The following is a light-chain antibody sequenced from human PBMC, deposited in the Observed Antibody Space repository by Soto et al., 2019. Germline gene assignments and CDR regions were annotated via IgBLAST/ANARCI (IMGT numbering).Light chain of an antibody. CDR2: DVS. CDR3: QQYNNWPRT. CDR1: QSVSNS. Sequence: EIVLTQSPATLSLSPGERVTLSCRASQSVSNSLAWYQQKPGQPPRLLIYDVSNRATGIPARFSGSGSGTDFTLTITSLEPEDFAVYYCQQYNNWPRTFGQGTKVDIK. V-gene: IGKV3-11*01. J-gene: IGKJ1*01.